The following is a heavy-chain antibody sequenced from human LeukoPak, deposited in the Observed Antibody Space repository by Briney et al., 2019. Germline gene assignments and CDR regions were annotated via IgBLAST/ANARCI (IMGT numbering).Heavy chain of an antibody. V-gene: IGHV4-61*02. D-gene: IGHD5-12*01. CDR2: IYTSGST. J-gene: IGHJ4*02. Sequence: SETLSLTCTVSGGSISSSSYYWSWIRQPAGKGLEWIGRIYTSGSTNYNPSLKSRVTMSVDTSKNQFSLKLSSVTAADTAVYYCARGNPGGGYPPPHIYWGQGTLVTVSS. CDR1: GGSISSSSYY. CDR3: ARGNPGGGYPPPHIY.